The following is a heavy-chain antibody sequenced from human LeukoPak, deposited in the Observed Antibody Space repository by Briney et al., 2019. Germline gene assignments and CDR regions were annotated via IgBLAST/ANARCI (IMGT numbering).Heavy chain of an antibody. V-gene: IGHV3-30*02. D-gene: IGHD5-18*01. J-gene: IGHJ4*02. CDR2: ISHDGSNK. CDR3: AKDSGAYTYGVDY. CDR1: GFTFGNFG. Sequence: PGGSLRLSCAASGFTFGNFGFYWVRQAPGKGLEWVAYISHDGSNKYHADSVKGRFTISRDNSKNTLYLQMNSLRTEDTAVYYCAKDSGAYTYGVDYWGQGTLVTVSS.